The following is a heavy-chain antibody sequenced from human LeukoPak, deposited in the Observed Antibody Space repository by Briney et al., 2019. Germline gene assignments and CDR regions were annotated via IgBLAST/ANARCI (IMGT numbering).Heavy chain of an antibody. V-gene: IGHV4-38-2*02. CDR3: AREVESWFGDLLSYFDS. D-gene: IGHD3-10*01. J-gene: IGHJ4*02. Sequence: PSETLSLTCSVSGFSIGTGYSWGWIRQPPGKGLEWIGTIYHRGNTYFNPSLMSRVMISLDTSKNQFSLRLTPVTAADTAVYYCAREVESWFGDLLSYFDSWGQGTQVTVSS. CDR1: GFSIGTGYS. CDR2: IYHRGNT.